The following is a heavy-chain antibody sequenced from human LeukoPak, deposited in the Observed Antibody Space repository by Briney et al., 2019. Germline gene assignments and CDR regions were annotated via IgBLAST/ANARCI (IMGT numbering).Heavy chain of an antibody. CDR1: EFTFRSYA. CDR3: AKGYSFGCCNYYYMDA. CDR2: ISGSGATT. V-gene: IGHV3-23*01. D-gene: IGHD5-18*01. Sequence: KSGGSLKLSCAASEFTFRSYAMSWVRQAPGKGLEWVSAISGSGATTYSADSVKGRFTISRDNSKNTLYLQMNSLRAEDTAVYYCAKGYSFGCCNYYYMDAWGKGTTVTVSS. J-gene: IGHJ6*03.